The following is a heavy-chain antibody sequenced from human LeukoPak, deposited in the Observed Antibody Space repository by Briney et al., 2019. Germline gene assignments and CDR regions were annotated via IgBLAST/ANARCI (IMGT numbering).Heavy chain of an antibody. CDR1: GGSISSYY. CDR3: ARDSSGDGGIDY. Sequence: SETLSLTCTVSGGSISSYYWSWIRQPPGKGLEWIGYIYYSGSTNYNPSLKSRVNISVDTSKNQFSLKLSSVTAADTAVYYCARDSSGDGGIDYWGQGTLVTVSS. V-gene: IGHV4-59*01. J-gene: IGHJ4*02. CDR2: IYYSGST. D-gene: IGHD7-27*01.